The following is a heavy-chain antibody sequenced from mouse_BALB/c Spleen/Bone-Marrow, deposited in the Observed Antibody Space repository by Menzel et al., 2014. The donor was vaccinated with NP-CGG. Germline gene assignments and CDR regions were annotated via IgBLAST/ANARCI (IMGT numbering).Heavy chain of an antibody. CDR2: IYPSDSYT. D-gene: IGHD2-2*01. CDR1: GYTFTNYW. CDR3: TRWLPYAMDY. V-gene: IGHV1-69*02. Sequence: QVQLQQPGAELVRPGASVKLSCKASGYTFTNYWINWVKPRPGQGLEWIGNIYPSDSYTNYNQKFKDRATLTVDKSSSTAYMQLGSPTSEDSAVYYCTRWLPYAMDYWGQGTSVTVSS. J-gene: IGHJ4*01.